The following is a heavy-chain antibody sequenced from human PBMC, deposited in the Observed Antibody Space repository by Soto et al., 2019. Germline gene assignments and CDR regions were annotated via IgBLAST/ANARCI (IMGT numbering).Heavy chain of an antibody. CDR2: IIPIFGTA. Sequence: SVKVSCKASGGTFSSYAISWVRQAPGQGLEWMGGIIPIFGTANYAQKFQGRVTITADESTSTAYMELSSLRSEDTAVYYCARIGVPVGYYYGMDVWGQGTTVTVSS. CDR3: ARIGVPVGYYYGMDV. V-gene: IGHV1-69*13. CDR1: GGTFSSYA. J-gene: IGHJ6*01. D-gene: IGHD2-8*02.